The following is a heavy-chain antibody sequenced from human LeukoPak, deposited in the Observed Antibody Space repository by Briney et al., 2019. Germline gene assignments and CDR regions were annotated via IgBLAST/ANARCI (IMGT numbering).Heavy chain of an antibody. Sequence: PSGTLSLTCAVSGGSISTSNCWSWVRQPPGKGLEWIGEIYHNGGTNYNPSLKSRATISVDKSKNQFSLKLSSVTAADTAVYYCASLRYILTGYHSWGLGTPVTVSS. V-gene: IGHV4-4*02. D-gene: IGHD3-9*01. CDR1: GGSISTSNC. CDR2: IYHNGGT. CDR3: ASLRYILTGYHS. J-gene: IGHJ4*02.